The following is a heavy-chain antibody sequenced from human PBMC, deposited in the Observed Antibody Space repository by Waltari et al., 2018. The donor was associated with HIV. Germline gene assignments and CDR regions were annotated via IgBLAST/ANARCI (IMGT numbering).Heavy chain of an antibody. CDR1: GFTVSSNY. D-gene: IGHD5-18*01. CDR2: FDSGGRK. Sequence: EVQLVESGGGLIQPGGSLRLSCAASGFTVSSNYMSWVRQAPGKGLEGVSVFDSGGRKYYADSVKGRFTNSRDKSKNTLYRQMNSRRAEDTAVYYCARDGRIQLWFYYWGQGTLVTVSS. CDR3: ARDGRIQLWFYY. V-gene: IGHV3-53*01. J-gene: IGHJ4*02.